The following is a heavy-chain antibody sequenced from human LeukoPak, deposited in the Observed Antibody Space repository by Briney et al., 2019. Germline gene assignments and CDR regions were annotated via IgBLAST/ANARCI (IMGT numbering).Heavy chain of an antibody. CDR3: ARYSSGWINYFDY. Sequence: PSETLSLTCTVSGGSIRTGSYYWSWIRQPAGKGLEWIGRIYTSGSTNYNPSLKSRVTMSVDTSKNQFSLKLSSVTAADTAVYYCARYSSGWINYFDYWGQGILVTVSS. D-gene: IGHD6-19*01. CDR1: GGSIRTGSYY. J-gene: IGHJ4*02. CDR2: IYTSGST. V-gene: IGHV4-61*02.